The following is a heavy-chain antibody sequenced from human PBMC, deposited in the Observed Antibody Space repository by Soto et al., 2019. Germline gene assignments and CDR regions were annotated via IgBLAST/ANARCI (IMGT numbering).Heavy chain of an antibody. CDR1: GGSFSGYY. D-gene: IGHD3-10*01. V-gene: IGHV4-34*01. Sequence: SETLSLTCAVYGGSFSGYYWSWIRQPPGKGLEWIGEINHSGSTNYNPSLKGRVTISVDTSKNQFSLKLSSVTAADTAVYYCARAPRVKYGSGKHFDYWGQGTLVTVSS. J-gene: IGHJ4*02. CDR2: INHSGST. CDR3: ARAPRVKYGSGKHFDY.